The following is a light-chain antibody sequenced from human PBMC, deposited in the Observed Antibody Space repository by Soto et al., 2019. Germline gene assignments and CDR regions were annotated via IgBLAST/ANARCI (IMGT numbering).Light chain of an antibody. CDR1: RDISRY. Sequence: DIQLTQSPSFVSASVGERVTIICRASRDISRYLAWYQQKPGEAPKLLISGASTLQSGVPSRFTGSGSGTEFALTVSYLLHEDFATYYCQQLYSYSSFGQGTRLEMK. CDR2: GAS. J-gene: IGKJ5*01. V-gene: IGKV1-9*01. CDR3: QQLYSYSS.